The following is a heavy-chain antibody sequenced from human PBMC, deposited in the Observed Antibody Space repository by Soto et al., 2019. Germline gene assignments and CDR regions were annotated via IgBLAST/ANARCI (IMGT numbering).Heavy chain of an antibody. D-gene: IGHD2-21*02. CDR3: ASLVVTAHNWFDP. J-gene: IGHJ5*02. CDR2: IYYSGST. CDR1: GGSISSGDYY. Sequence: QVQLQESGPGLVKPSQTLSLTCTVSGGSISSGDYYWSWIRQPPGKGLEWIGYIYYSGSTYYNPSLKRGVTISVDTSKNQFSLKLSSVTAADTAVYYCASLVVTAHNWFDPWGQGTLVTVSS. V-gene: IGHV4-30-4*01.